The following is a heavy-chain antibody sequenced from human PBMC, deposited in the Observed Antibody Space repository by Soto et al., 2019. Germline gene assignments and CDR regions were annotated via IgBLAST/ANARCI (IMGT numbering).Heavy chain of an antibody. D-gene: IGHD1-7*01. Sequence: GGSLRLSCAASGFTFSSYGMHWVRQAPGKGLEWVAVIWYDGSNKYYADYVKGRFTISRDNSKNTLYLQMNSLRAEDTAVYYCANRQTGTLSYGMDVWGQGTTVTVSS. CDR2: IWYDGSNK. J-gene: IGHJ6*02. CDR3: ANRQTGTLSYGMDV. V-gene: IGHV3-33*06. CDR1: GFTFSSYG.